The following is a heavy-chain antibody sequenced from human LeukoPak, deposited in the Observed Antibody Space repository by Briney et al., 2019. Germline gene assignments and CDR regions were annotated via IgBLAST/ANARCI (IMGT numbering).Heavy chain of an antibody. V-gene: IGHV1-8*01. J-gene: IGHJ4*02. CDR2: MNPNSGNT. D-gene: IGHD5-12*01. CDR3: ARGRGYSGYVIN. CDR1: GYTFTSYD. Sequence: ASVTVSCKASGYTFTSYDINWVRQATGQGLEWMGWMNPNSGNTGYAQKFQGRVTMTRNTSISTAYMELSSLRSEDTAVYYCARGRGYSGYVINWGQGTLVTVSS.